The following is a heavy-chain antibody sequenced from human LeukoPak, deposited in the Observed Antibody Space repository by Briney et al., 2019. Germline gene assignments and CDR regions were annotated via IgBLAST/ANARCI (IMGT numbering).Heavy chain of an antibody. J-gene: IGHJ5*02. CDR1: GGSISSGGYS. V-gene: IGHV4-30-2*01. D-gene: IGHD1-14*01. Sequence: PSQTLSLICAVSGGSISSGGYSWSWIRQPPGKGLEWIGYIYHSGSTYYNPSLKSRVTISVDRSKNQFSLKLSSVTAADTAVYYCARVRNQSKYRNQNWFDPWGQGTLVTVSS. CDR3: ARVRNQSKYRNQNWFDP. CDR2: IYHSGST.